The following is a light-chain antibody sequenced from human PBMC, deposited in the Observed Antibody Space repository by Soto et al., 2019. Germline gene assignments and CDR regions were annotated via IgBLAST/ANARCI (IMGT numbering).Light chain of an antibody. J-gene: IGKJ1*01. CDR2: GAS. CDR3: QQYHSSPRT. V-gene: IGKV3-20*01. Sequence: EIVLTQSPGTLSLSPGERATLSCRASQSVSSSYLAWYQQKPGQAPRLLIYGASSRATGIPDRFSGSGSGTDFNLTISRLEPEDFAVYYCQQYHSSPRTFGQGTKVEIK. CDR1: QSVSSSY.